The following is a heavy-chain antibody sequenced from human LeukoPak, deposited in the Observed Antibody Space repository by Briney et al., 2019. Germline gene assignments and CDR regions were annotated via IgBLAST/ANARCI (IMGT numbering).Heavy chain of an antibody. CDR1: GFTFGDYA. D-gene: IGHD5-18*01. V-gene: IGHV3-49*04. CDR3: ARDLSYGLSYDY. Sequence: GGSLRLSCTASGFTFGDYAVSWVRQAPGKGLEWVGFIRNKVDGGSKEYAASVKGRFTISRDDSNSIAYLQMNSLKTEDTAVYYCARDLSYGLSYDYWGQGTLVTVPS. J-gene: IGHJ4*02. CDR2: IRNKVDGGSK.